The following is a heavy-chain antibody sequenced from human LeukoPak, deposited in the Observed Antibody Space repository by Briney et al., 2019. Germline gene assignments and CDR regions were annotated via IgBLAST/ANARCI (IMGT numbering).Heavy chain of an antibody. CDR1: GFTFDDYG. D-gene: IGHD6-13*01. J-gene: IGHJ4*02. Sequence: PGGSLRLSCAASGFTFDDYGMSWVRQAPGKGLEWVSGINWNGGSTGYADSVKGRFTISRDNAKNSLYLQMNSLRAEDTALYYCARGTLKAAATDFAYWAREPWSPPPQ. V-gene: IGHV3-20*04. CDR2: INWNGGST. CDR3: ARGTLKAAATDFAY.